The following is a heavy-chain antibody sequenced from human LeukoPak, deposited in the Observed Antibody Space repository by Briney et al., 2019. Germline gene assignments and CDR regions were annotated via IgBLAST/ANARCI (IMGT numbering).Heavy chain of an antibody. Sequence: VASVKVSCEASGGTFISYAISWVRQAPGQGLEWMGGIIPIFGTANYAQKFQGRVTITADESTSTAYMELSSLRSEDTAVYYCATERGYRGYDFWGQGTLVTVSS. D-gene: IGHD5-12*01. J-gene: IGHJ4*02. CDR3: ATERGYRGYDF. CDR1: GGTFISYA. V-gene: IGHV1-69*13. CDR2: IIPIFGTA.